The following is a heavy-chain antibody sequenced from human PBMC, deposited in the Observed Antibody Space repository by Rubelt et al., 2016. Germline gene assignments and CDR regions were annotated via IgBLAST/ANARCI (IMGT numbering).Heavy chain of an antibody. CDR2: IYYSGST. CDR1: GGAISGYY. V-gene: IGHV4-59*01. D-gene: IGHD3-3*01. Sequence: QVHLQESGPGLVQSSETLSLTCTVSGGAISGYYWNWVRQAPGKGLEWIGYIYYSGSTNYNPSLKSRVTISVDTSRNQFSRNLTSVTAADAAVYYCARDLNDSLDYWGQGTLVTVSS. J-gene: IGHJ4*02. CDR3: ARDLNDSLDY.